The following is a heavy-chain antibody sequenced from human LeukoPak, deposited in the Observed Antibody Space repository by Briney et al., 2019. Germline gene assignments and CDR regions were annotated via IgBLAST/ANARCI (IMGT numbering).Heavy chain of an antibody. D-gene: IGHD3-22*01. V-gene: IGHV1-2*02. J-gene: IGHJ4*02. CDR1: GYTFTGYY. Sequence: ASVKVSCKASGYTFTGYYMHWVRQAPGRGLEWMGWINPNSGGTNYAQKFQGRVTMTRDTSTSTAYMELSRLRSDDTAVYYCARGPVDHSSGYHLDYWGQGTLVTVSS. CDR2: INPNSGGT. CDR3: ARGPVDHSSGYHLDY.